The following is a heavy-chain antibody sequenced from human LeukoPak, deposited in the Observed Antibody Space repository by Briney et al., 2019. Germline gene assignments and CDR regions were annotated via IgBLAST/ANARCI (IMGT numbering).Heavy chain of an antibody. V-gene: IGHV3-23*01. CDR3: AKAYGSGIYYNYFDY. CDR2: ISGGGGST. J-gene: IGHJ4*02. CDR1: GFTFSSFA. Sequence: PGVSLRLSCSASGFTFSSFAMTWVRQAPGKGLEWVSSISGGGGSTYYADSVKGRFTISRDSPKNTLYLQMNSLRAEDTAVYYCAKAYGSGIYYNYFDYWGQGTLVTVSS. D-gene: IGHD3-10*01.